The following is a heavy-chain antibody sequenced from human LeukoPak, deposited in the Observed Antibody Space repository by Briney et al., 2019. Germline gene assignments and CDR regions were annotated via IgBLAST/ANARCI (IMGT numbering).Heavy chain of an antibody. Sequence: SETLSLTCTVSGGSISSSSYYWGWIRQAPGKGPEWVGTIYHTGTTYYNPFLKSRVTISVHTSTNQFSLRLNSVTAADTAVYYCASPAAMSYYYMDVWGKGTTVTVSS. CDR1: GGSISSSSYY. J-gene: IGHJ6*03. CDR3: ASPAAMSYYYMDV. V-gene: IGHV4-39*07. CDR2: IYHTGTT. D-gene: IGHD2-2*01.